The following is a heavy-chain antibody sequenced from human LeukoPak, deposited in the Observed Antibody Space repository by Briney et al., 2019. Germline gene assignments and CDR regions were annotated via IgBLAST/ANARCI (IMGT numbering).Heavy chain of an antibody. D-gene: IGHD3-10*01. CDR1: GGPISSYY. CDR3: ARGSRGSADDAFDI. Sequence: SETLSLTXTVSGGPISSYYWSWIRQPPGKGLEWIGYIYYSGSTNYNPSLKSRVTISVDTSKNQFSLKLSSVTAADTAVYYCARGSRGSADDAFDIWGQGTMVTVSS. J-gene: IGHJ3*02. CDR2: IYYSGST. V-gene: IGHV4-59*01.